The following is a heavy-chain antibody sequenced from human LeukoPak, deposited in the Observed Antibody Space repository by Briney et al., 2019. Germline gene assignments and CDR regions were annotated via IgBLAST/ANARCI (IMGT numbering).Heavy chain of an antibody. J-gene: IGHJ4*02. Sequence: PGGSLRLSCAASGFTFSSYGMHWVRQAPGKGLEYVSAVSSNGGTTYYANSVKGRFTISRDNSKSTLYLQMGSLRSEDMGVYYCARGSDFGDYSSVYWGQGTLVTVSS. CDR2: VSSNGGTT. D-gene: IGHD4-17*01. CDR3: ARGSDFGDYSSVY. CDR1: GFTFSSYG. V-gene: IGHV3-64*01.